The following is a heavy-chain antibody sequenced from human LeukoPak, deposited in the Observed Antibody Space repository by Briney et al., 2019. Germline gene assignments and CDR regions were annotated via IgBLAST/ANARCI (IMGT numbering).Heavy chain of an antibody. Sequence: GGSLRLSCAVSGLTFSRYAMSGVRQAPGKELEWVSAISESGSGTYYADSVKGRFTISRDNSKDTLSLQMNSLRAEETAVYYCAKDIAQGYTFGSIEQDYWGQGTLVTVSS. CDR1: GLTFSRYA. CDR2: ISESGSGT. D-gene: IGHD5-18*01. J-gene: IGHJ4*02. V-gene: IGHV3-23*01. CDR3: AKDIAQGYTFGSIEQDY.